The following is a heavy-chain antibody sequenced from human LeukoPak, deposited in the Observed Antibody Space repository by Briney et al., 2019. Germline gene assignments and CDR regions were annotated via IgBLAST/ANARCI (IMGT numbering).Heavy chain of an antibody. CDR2: IKSKSDGGTT. Sequence: GGSLRLSCAASTFTFSNAGMSWVRQAPGKGLEWVGRIKSKSDGGTTDYAAPVKGRFTISRDDSKNTLYLQMNSLKTEDTAVYYCTTAPRGYCSGGSCSYAFDIWGQGTMVTVSS. V-gene: IGHV3-15*01. CDR1: TFTFSNAG. CDR3: TTAPRGYCSGGSCSYAFDI. D-gene: IGHD2-15*01. J-gene: IGHJ3*02.